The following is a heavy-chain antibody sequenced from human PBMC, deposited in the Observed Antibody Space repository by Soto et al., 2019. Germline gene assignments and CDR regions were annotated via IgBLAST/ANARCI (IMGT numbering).Heavy chain of an antibody. V-gene: IGHV1-2*04. Sequence: ASVKVSCKAAGYTFTGYYMHWVRQAPGQGLEWMGWINPNSGGTNYAQKFQGWVTMTRDTSISTAYMELSRLRSDDTAVYYCARGYSSSWYSPQNWFDPWGQGTLVTVSS. D-gene: IGHD6-13*01. CDR3: ARGYSSSWYSPQNWFDP. CDR2: INPNSGGT. J-gene: IGHJ5*02. CDR1: GYTFTGYY.